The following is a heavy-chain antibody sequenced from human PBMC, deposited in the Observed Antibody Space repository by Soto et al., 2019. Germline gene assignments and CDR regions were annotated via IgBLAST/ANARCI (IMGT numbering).Heavy chain of an antibody. Sequence: GGSLRLSCAASGFTFSSYAMSWVRQAPGKGLEWVSAISGSGGSTYYADSVKGRFTISRDNSKNTLYLQMNSLRAEDTAVYYCAKVIMITFGEPYTGYWGQGTLVTVSS. CDR1: GFTFSSYA. CDR3: AKVIMITFGEPYTGY. CDR2: ISGSGGST. D-gene: IGHD3-16*01. J-gene: IGHJ4*02. V-gene: IGHV3-23*01.